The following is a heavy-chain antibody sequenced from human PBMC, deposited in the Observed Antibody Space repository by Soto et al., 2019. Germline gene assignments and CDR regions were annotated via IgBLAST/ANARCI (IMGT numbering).Heavy chain of an antibody. D-gene: IGHD5-18*01. CDR2: IYYSGST. J-gene: IGHJ6*02. CDR3: ARDQSQLAMGYYGMDV. Sequence: QVQLQESGPGLVKASETLSLTCTVSGGSISSYYWSWIRQPPGKGLEWIGYIYYSGSTSYNPSLKSRVTISVDTSKNQFSLKPSSVTAADTAVYYCARDQSQLAMGYYGMDVWGQGTTVTVTS. CDR1: GGSISSYY. V-gene: IGHV4-59*01.